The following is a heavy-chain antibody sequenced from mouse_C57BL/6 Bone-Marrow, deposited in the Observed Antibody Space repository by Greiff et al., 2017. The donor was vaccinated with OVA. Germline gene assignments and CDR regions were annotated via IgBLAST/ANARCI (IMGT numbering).Heavy chain of an antibody. CDR2: FHPYNDDT. CDR1: GYTFTTYP. V-gene: IGHV1-47*01. J-gene: IGHJ1*03. D-gene: IGHD2-2*01. Sequence: VQLQQSGAELVKPGASVKMSCKASGYTFTTYPIEWMKQNHGKSLEWIGNFHPYNDDTKYNEKFKGKATLTVEKSSITVYLELSRLTSDDSAFYYCATMVTTTAPGYWYFDVWGTGTTVTVSS. CDR3: ATMVTTTAPGYWYFDV.